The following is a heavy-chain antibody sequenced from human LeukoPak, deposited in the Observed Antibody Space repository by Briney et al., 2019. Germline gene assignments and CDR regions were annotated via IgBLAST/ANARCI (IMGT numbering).Heavy chain of an antibody. J-gene: IGHJ3*02. CDR1: GFTFSSYA. CDR3: ARVRHDYGDPRDAFDI. D-gene: IGHD4-17*01. CDR2: ISGSGGST. Sequence: GGSLRLSCAASGFTFSSYAMSWVRQAPGKGLEWVSAISGSGGSTYYADSVKGRFTISRDNSKNTLYLQMNSLRAEDTAVYYCARVRHDYGDPRDAFDIWGQGTMVTVSS. V-gene: IGHV3-23*01.